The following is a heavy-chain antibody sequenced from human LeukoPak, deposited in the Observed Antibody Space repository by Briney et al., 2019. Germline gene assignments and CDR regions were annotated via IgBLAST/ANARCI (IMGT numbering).Heavy chain of an antibody. J-gene: IGHJ4*02. CDR2: IIPIFGTA. V-gene: IGHV1-69*05. D-gene: IGHD6-13*01. CDR3: ARGRGIAAAVYYFDY. Sequence: ASVKVSCKASGGTFISYAISWVRQAPGQGLEWMGGIIPIFGTANYAQKLQGRVTMTTDTSTSTAYMELRSLRSDDTAVYYCARGRGIAAAVYYFDYWGQGTLVTVSS. CDR1: GGTFISYA.